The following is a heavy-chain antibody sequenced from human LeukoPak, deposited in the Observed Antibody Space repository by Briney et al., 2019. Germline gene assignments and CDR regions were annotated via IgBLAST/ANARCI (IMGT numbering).Heavy chain of an antibody. Sequence: SETLSLTCTVSGGSISSYYWSWIRQPPGKGLEWIGYIYYSGSTNYNPSLKSRVTISVDTSKNQFSLKLSSVTAADTAVYYCARLTGGYSYMGFDYWGQGTLVTVSS. CDR1: GGSISSYY. V-gene: IGHV4-59*08. CDR2: IYYSGST. D-gene: IGHD5-18*01. J-gene: IGHJ4*02. CDR3: ARLTGGYSYMGFDY.